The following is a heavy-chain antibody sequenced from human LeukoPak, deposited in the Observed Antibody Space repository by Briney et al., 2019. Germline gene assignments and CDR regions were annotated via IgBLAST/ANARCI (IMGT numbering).Heavy chain of an antibody. CDR2: ISSSSSYI. Sequence: GGSLRLSCAASGFTFSSYSMNWVLQAPGKGLEWVSSISSSSSYIYYADSVKGRFTISRDNAKNSLYLQMNSLRAEDTAVYYCARDSLGSGGSPAPWHYYYYGMDVWGQGTTVTVSS. D-gene: IGHD2-15*01. CDR1: GFTFSSYS. CDR3: ARDSLGSGGSPAPWHYYYYGMDV. J-gene: IGHJ6*02. V-gene: IGHV3-21*01.